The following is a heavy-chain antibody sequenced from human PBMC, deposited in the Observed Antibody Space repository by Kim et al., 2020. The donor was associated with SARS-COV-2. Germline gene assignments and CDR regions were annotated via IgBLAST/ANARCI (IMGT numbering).Heavy chain of an antibody. CDR1: GFTVSSNY. CDR2: IYSGGST. J-gene: IGHJ6*02. D-gene: IGHD6-13*01. CDR3: ARAVAAGPGYYYGMDV. V-gene: IGHV3-53*01. Sequence: GGSLRLSCAASGFTVSSNYMSWVRQAPGKGLEWVSVIYSGGSTYYADSVKGRFTISRDNSKNTLYLQMNSLRAEDTAVYYCARAVAAGPGYYYGMDVWGQGTTVTVSS.